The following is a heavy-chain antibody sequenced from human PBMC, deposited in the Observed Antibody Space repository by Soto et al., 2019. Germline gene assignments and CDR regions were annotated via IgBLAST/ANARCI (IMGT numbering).Heavy chain of an antibody. J-gene: IGHJ6*02. CDR3: AREIMGARYGLDV. V-gene: IGHV4-61*01. Sequence: PSETLSLNCTVSGVPVSSGSYYWSWIRQPPGKGLEWIGYVYYSGNTNYNPSLKSRVTVSIDTSDNQFSLRLTSVTAADTAVYYCAREIMGARYGLDVWGQGTTVTVS. CDR1: GVPVSSGSYY. D-gene: IGHD2-8*01. CDR2: VYYSGNT.